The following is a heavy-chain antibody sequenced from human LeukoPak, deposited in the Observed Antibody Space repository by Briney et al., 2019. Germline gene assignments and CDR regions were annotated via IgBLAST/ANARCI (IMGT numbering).Heavy chain of an antibody. CDR3: ARHWRTYYYGSGSEGGYFDY. Sequence: SETLSLTCAVYGGSFSGYYWSWIRQPPGKGLEWIGEINHSGSTNYNPSLKSRVTISVDTSKNQFSLKLSSVTAADTAVYYCARHWRTYYYGSGSEGGYFDYWGQGTLVTASS. CDR1: GGSFSGYY. J-gene: IGHJ4*02. D-gene: IGHD3-10*01. V-gene: IGHV4-34*01. CDR2: INHSGST.